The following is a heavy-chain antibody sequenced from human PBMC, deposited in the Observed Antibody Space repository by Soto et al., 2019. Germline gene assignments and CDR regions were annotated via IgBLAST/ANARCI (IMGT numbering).Heavy chain of an antibody. CDR1: WFTVSSNY. Sequence: PGGSLRLSCAASWFTVSSNYMSWVRQAPGKGLEWVSVIYSGGSTYYADSVKGRFTISRDNSKNTLYLQMNSLRAEDTAVYYCARGTSRNYDIWRAAYYYYYGMDVWGQGTTVTVSS. V-gene: IGHV3-53*01. CDR3: ARGTSRNYDIWRAAYYYYYGMDV. D-gene: IGHD3-3*01. J-gene: IGHJ6*02. CDR2: IYSGGST.